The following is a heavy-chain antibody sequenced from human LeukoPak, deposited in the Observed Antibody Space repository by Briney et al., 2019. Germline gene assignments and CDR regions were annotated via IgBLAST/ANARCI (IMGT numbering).Heavy chain of an antibody. CDR3: ARGPGSNTQRGYSSGTRSKRFEYFQH. J-gene: IGHJ1*01. V-gene: IGHV3-33*01. D-gene: IGHD6-19*01. Sequence: GGSLRLSCAASGFTFSSYGMHWVRQAPGKGLEWVAVIWYDGSNKYYADSVKGRFTISRDNSKNTLYLQMNSLRAEDTAVYYCARGPGSNTQRGYSSGTRSKRFEYFQHWGQGTLVTVSS. CDR2: IWYDGSNK. CDR1: GFTFSSYG.